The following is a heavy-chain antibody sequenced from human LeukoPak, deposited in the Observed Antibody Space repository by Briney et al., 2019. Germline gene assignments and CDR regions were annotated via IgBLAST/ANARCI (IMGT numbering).Heavy chain of an antibody. D-gene: IGHD3-16*02. CDR3: ARLTYDYVWGSYRYTGKYYFDY. Sequence: PSETLSLTCAVYGGSFSGYYWSWIRQPPGKGLEWIGEINHSGSTNYNPSLKSRVTISVDTSKNQFSLKLSSVTAADTAVYYCARLTYDYVWGSYRYTGKYYFDYWGQGTLVTVSS. V-gene: IGHV4-34*01. J-gene: IGHJ4*02. CDR2: INHSGST. CDR1: GGSFSGYY.